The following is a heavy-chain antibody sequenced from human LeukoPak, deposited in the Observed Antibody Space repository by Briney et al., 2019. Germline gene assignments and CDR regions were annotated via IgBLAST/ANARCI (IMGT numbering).Heavy chain of an antibody. Sequence: GASVKVSCKASGYTFTSYDINWARQATGQGLEWMGWMNPNSGNTGYAQKFQGRVTMTRNTSISTAYMELSSLRSEDTAVYYCARGRVDNWNDNWFDPWGQGTLVTVSS. V-gene: IGHV1-8*01. CDR1: GYTFTSYD. J-gene: IGHJ5*02. CDR2: MNPNSGNT. D-gene: IGHD1-1*01. CDR3: ARGRVDNWNDNWFDP.